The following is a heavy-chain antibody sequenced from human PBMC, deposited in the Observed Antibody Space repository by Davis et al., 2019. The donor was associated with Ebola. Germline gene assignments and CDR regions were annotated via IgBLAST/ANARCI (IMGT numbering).Heavy chain of an antibody. D-gene: IGHD2-21*02. CDR1: GYSFITYA. J-gene: IGHJ4*02. Sequence: ASVKVSCKASGYSFITYAMHWVRQAPGQRLEWMGWINAANGNTRYSQSFQGRVTITRDTSTRTAYLEVTNLTSEDTAVYYCAREWQNYYSYWGQGTLVTVSS. CDR2: INAANGNT. CDR3: AREWQNYYSY. V-gene: IGHV1-3*01.